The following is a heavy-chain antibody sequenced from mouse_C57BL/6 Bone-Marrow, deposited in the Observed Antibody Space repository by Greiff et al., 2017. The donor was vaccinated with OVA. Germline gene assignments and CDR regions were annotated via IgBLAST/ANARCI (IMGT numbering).Heavy chain of an antibody. V-gene: IGHV1-82*01. CDR3: ARHEDGYYASYFDY. CDR2: IYPGDGDT. CDR1: GYAFSSSW. J-gene: IGHJ2*01. Sequence: QVQLQQPGAELVKPGASVKISCKASGYAFSSSWMNWVKQRPGKGLEWIGRIYPGDGDTNYNGKFKGKATLTADKSSSTAYMQRSSLASEDSAVYFCARHEDGYYASYFDYWGQGTTLTVSS. D-gene: IGHD2-3*01.